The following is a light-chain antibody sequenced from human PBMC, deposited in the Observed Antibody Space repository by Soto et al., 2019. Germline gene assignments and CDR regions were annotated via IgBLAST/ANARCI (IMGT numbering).Light chain of an antibody. J-gene: IGLJ1*01. V-gene: IGLV2-14*01. Sequence: QSALTQPASVSGSPGQSITISCTGTSSDVGGYNYVSWYQQYPGKAPKFMIYEVSYRPSGVSNRFSGSKSGNTASLTISGLQAEDEGDYYCSSYISSSTYVFGTGTKLTVL. CDR1: SSDVGGYNY. CDR3: SSYISSSTYV. CDR2: EVS.